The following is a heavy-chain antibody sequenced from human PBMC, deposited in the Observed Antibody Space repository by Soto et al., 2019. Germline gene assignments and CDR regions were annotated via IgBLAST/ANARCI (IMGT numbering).Heavy chain of an antibody. Sequence: EVQLLESGGGLVQPGGSLRLSCAASGFTFSSYAMSWVRQAPGKGLEWVSAISGSGGSTYYADSVKGRFTISRDNSKNTLYLQMNSLRAEDTAVYYCAKDPGNSGSYFRAPRWFDPWGQGTLVTVSS. CDR3: AKDPGNSGSYFRAPRWFDP. CDR2: ISGSGGST. D-gene: IGHD1-26*01. CDR1: GFTFSSYA. J-gene: IGHJ5*02. V-gene: IGHV3-23*01.